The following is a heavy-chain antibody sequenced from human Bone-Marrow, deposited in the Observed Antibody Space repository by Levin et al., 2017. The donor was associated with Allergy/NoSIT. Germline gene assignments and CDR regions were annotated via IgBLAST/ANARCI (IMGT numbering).Heavy chain of an antibody. Sequence: GGSLRLSCAASGFTLRNYAMSWVRQAPGKGLEWVSGISGSRNITSYANSVRGRFTISRDNSKNTLYMQMNSLRPEDTAVYYCAKDSRKYNGPYSSSWYYFHRWGQGTLVTVSS. CDR3: AKDSRKYNGPYSSSWYYFHR. D-gene: IGHD6-13*01. J-gene: IGHJ4*02. V-gene: IGHV3-23*01. CDR1: GFTLRNYA. CDR2: ISGSRNIT.